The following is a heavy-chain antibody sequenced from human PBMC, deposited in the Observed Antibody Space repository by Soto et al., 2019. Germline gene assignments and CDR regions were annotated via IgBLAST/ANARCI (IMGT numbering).Heavy chain of an antibody. J-gene: IGHJ6*02. CDR3: ARTPHSSGWYTHYYYYGMDV. V-gene: IGHV1-18*01. Sequence: ASVKVSCKASGYTFTSYGISWVRQAPGQGLEWMGWISAYNGNTNYAQKLQGRVTMTTDTSTSTAYMELRSLRSDDTAVYYCARTPHSSGWYTHYYYYGMDVWGQGTTVTVSS. CDR1: GYTFTSYG. CDR2: ISAYNGNT. D-gene: IGHD6-19*01.